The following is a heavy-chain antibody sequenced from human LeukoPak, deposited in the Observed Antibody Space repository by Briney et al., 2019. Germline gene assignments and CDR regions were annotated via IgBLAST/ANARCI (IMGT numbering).Heavy chain of an antibody. CDR1: GFTFSSYG. D-gene: IGHD6-6*01. V-gene: IGHV3-23*01. J-gene: IGHJ4*02. CDR2: ISDSGSDT. Sequence: GGSLRLSCAASGFTFSSYGLSWVRQAPGKGLEWVSAISDSGSDTYYADSVKGRFTISKDNSKNTLYLQMSSLRAEDTAVYYCAKRVPYSSSSVYFDSWGQGTLVTVSS. CDR3: AKRVPYSSSSVYFDS.